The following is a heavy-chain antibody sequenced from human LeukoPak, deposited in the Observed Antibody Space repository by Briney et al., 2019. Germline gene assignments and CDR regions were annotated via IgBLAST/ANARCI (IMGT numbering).Heavy chain of an antibody. CDR1: GYTFTSYY. CDR3: ARDGEVGATTIWFDP. Sequence: ASVKVSCKASGYTFTSYYMHWVRQAPGQGLEWMGIINPNGGGTNYAQKFQGRVTMTRDTSISTAYMELSRLRSDGTAVYYCARDGEVGATTIWFDPWGQGTLVTVSS. V-gene: IGHV1-2*02. J-gene: IGHJ5*02. CDR2: INPNGGGT. D-gene: IGHD1-26*01.